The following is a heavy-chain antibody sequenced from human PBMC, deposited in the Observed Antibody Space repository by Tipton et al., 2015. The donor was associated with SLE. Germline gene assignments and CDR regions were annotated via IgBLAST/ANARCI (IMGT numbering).Heavy chain of an antibody. Sequence: LRLSCAVYGGSFSGYYWSWIRQPPGKGLEWIGEINHSGSTNYNPSLKSRLTISVDTSKNQFSLKLSSVTAADTAVYYCARELGYCSSTSCYSFYYYYYMDVWGKGTTVTVSS. J-gene: IGHJ6*03. CDR1: GGSFSGYY. CDR2: INHSGST. CDR3: ARELGYCSSTSCYSFYYYYYMDV. V-gene: IGHV4-34*01. D-gene: IGHD2-2*01.